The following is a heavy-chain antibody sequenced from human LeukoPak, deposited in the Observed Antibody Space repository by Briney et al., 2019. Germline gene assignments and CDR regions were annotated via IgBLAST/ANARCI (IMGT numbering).Heavy chain of an antibody. CDR3: ASERSGFNPNFDY. V-gene: IGHV4-30-2*01. CDR2: MYHGGNT. J-gene: IGHJ4*02. D-gene: IGHD3-3*01. CDR1: GGSITSGGYS. Sequence: PPETLSLTCAVSGGSITSGGYSWSWIRQPPRKGLEWIASMYHGGNTYYNPSLKSRVIISVDKSKNQVSLKLSSVTAADTAVYYCASERSGFNPNFDYWGQGTLVTVSS.